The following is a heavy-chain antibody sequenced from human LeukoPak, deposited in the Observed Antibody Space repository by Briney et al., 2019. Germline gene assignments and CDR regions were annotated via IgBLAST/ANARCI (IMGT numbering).Heavy chain of an antibody. Sequence: GGPLRLSCAASGFTFSSYGMHWVRQAPGKGLEWVAFIRYDGSNKYYADSVKGRFTISRGNSKNTLYLQMNSLRAEDTAVYYCAKPVNMVGATESGWSNWGQGTLVTVSS. CDR3: AKPVNMVGATESGWSN. CDR1: GFTFSSYG. CDR2: IRYDGSNK. D-gene: IGHD1-26*01. J-gene: IGHJ4*02. V-gene: IGHV3-30*02.